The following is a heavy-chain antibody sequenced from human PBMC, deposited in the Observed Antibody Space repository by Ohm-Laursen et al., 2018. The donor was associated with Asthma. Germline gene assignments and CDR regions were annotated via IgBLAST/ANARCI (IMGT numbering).Heavy chain of an antibody. CDR2: ISYDGSNK. V-gene: IGHV3-30*04. Sequence: SLRLSCAASGFTFSSYAIHWVRQAPGKGLEWVAVISYDGSNKYYADSVKGRFTISRDNSKNTLYLQMNSLRAEDTAVYYCAKGRRGMDVWGQGTTVTVSS. J-gene: IGHJ6*02. CDR3: AKGRRGMDV. CDR1: GFTFSSYA.